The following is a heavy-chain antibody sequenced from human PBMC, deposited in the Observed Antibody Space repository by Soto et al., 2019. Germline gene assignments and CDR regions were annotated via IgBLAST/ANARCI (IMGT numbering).Heavy chain of an antibody. CDR3: ASSGLRYFDWLLPY. D-gene: IGHD3-9*01. CDR1: GGSISSGGYY. V-gene: IGHV4-31*03. CDR2: IYYSGST. Sequence: SETLSLTCTVSGGSISSGGYYWSWLRQHPGKGLEWIGYIYYSGSTNYNPSLKSRVTISVDTSKNQFSLKLSSVTAADTAVYYCASSGLRYFDWLLPYWGQGTLVTVSS. J-gene: IGHJ4*02.